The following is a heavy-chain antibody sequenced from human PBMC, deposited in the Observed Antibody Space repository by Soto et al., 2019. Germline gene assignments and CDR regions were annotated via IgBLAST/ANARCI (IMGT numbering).Heavy chain of an antibody. Sequence: QVQLVQSGAEVKKPGSSVKVSCKASGGTFSSYTISWVRQAPGQGLEWMGRIIPILGIANYAQKFPGRVTITADKSTSTAYMELSSLRSEDTAVYYCEVVYASSDYWGQGTLVTVSS. CDR1: GGTFSSYT. CDR2: IIPILGIA. J-gene: IGHJ4*02. V-gene: IGHV1-69*02. CDR3: EVVYASSDY. D-gene: IGHD2-8*02.